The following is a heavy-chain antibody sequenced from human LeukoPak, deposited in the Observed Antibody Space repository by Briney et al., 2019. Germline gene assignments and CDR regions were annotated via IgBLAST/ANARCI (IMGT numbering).Heavy chain of an antibody. CDR2: ISGSGGST. V-gene: IGHV3-23*01. Sequence: PGASLRLSCAASGFTLSSYAMSWVRQAPGKGLEWVSAISGSGGSTYYADSVKGRFTISRDNSKNTLYLQMNNLRAEDTAVYYCAKKVGAGYYYKGRAVGAKGPTVTFP. CDR1: GFTLSSYA. D-gene: IGHD2-2*01. CDR3: AKKVGAGYYYKGRAV. J-gene: IGHJ6*04.